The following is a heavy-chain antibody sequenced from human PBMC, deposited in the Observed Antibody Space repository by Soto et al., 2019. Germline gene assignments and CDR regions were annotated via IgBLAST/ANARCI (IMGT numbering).Heavy chain of an antibody. CDR2: INHSEST. J-gene: IGHJ4*02. D-gene: IGHD3-3*01. Sequence: QVQLQQWGPGLLKPSETLSLTCAVYGGSFSGYYWSWIRQPPGKGLEWIGEINHSESTNYNPSLKCRVTIAVDTSKNQFSLKLSFVTAADAAVDYCAKAKVRFLEWLLPKRDGYFDNWGQGTLVTVSS. CDR3: AKAKVRFLEWLLPKRDGYFDN. CDR1: GGSFSGYY. V-gene: IGHV4-34*01.